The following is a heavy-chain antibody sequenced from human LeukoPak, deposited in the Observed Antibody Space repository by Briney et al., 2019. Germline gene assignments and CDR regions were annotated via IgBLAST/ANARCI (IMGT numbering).Heavy chain of an antibody. Sequence: SSETLSLTCTVSGDSVSSTGYYWGWIRQPPGKGREWFGTIYYSGSTYYNPSLQSRVTMSEDTSRNQFSLRLSSVNAADTAVYYCANAGSRCSHSSGLYVFDVWGQGTMVTVSS. CDR1: GDSVSSTGYY. CDR3: ANAGSRCSHSSGLYVFDV. D-gene: IGHD3-22*01. J-gene: IGHJ3*01. V-gene: IGHV4-39*01. CDR2: IYYSGST.